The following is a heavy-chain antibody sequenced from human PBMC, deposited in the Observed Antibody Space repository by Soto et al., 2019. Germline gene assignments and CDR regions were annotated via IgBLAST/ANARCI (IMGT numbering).Heavy chain of an antibody. J-gene: IGHJ5*02. D-gene: IGHD1-26*01. V-gene: IGHV4-31*03. CDR1: GGSISSGGYY. Sequence: PSETLSLTCTVSGGSISSGGYYWSWIRQYPGKGLDWIGYIYFSGTTYYNPSLKSRVTISLDTSKNQFSLKLSSVTAADTAVYYCARARGVGNWFDPWGQGTLVTVSS. CDR2: IYFSGTT. CDR3: ARARGVGNWFDP.